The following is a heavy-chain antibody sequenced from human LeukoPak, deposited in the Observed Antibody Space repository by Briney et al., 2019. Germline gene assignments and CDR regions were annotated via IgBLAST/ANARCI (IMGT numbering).Heavy chain of an antibody. V-gene: IGHV3-11*04. CDR2: INSSSSTI. D-gene: IGHD3-3*01. Sequence: GGSLRLSCAASGFTFSDHYMNWVRQARGKGLEWVSYINSSSSTIYYADVVKGRFTISRDNAKDSLSLQMNSLRAEDPDVYHCARGITIFGVVIRSTYNWFDPWGQGTLVTVST. CDR3: ARGITIFGVVIRSTYNWFDP. CDR1: GFTFSDHY. J-gene: IGHJ5*02.